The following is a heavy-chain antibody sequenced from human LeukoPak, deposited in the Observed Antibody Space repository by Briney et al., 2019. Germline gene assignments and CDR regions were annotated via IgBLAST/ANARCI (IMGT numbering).Heavy chain of an antibody. CDR2: INPNSGGT. CDR3: ARAHGYYYYYMDV. CDR1: GYTCTGYD. Sequence: ASVKVSCKASGYTCTGYDMHWVRQAPGQGLEWMGWINPNSGGTNYAQKFQGRVTMTRDTSISTAYMELSRLRSADTAVYYCARAHGYYYYYMDVWGKGTTVTVSS. J-gene: IGHJ6*03. V-gene: IGHV1-2*02.